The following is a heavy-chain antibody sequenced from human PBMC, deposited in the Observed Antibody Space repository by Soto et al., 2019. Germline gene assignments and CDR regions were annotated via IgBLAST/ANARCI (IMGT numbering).Heavy chain of an antibody. CDR2: MNPNSGNT. CDR3: ARGSSSGWYLGYYYYGMDV. CDR1: GYTFTSYD. Sequence: QVQLVQSGAEVKKPGASVKVSCKASGYTFTSYDINWVRQATGQGLEWMGWMNPNSGNTGYAQKFQGRVTMTRNTSISTAYMELSSLRSEDTAVYYCARGSSSGWYLGYYYYGMDVWGQGTTVTVSS. J-gene: IGHJ6*02. D-gene: IGHD6-19*01. V-gene: IGHV1-8*01.